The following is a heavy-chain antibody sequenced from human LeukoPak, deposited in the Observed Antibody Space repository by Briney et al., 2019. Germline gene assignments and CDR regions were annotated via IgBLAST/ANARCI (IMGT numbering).Heavy chain of an antibody. CDR2: ISGTGGST. D-gene: IGHD5-12*01. J-gene: IGHJ4*02. Sequence: GGSLRLSCAASGFTFSTYAMTWVRQAPGKGLEWVSLISGTGGSTYYADSVKGRFTISRDNSKNTLYLQMNSLRAEDTAVYYCAKWATPGPALWYFDYWGQGTLVTVSS. CDR1: GFTFSTYA. V-gene: IGHV3-23*01. CDR3: AKWATPGPALWYFDY.